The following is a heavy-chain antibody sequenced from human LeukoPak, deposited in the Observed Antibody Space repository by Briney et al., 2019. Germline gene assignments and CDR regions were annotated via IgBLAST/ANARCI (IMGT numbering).Heavy chain of an antibody. CDR1: GYSFTNYW. V-gene: IGHV5-51*01. CDR3: ARQLRGVSYFYGLDV. D-gene: IGHD5/OR15-5a*01. J-gene: IGHJ6*02. Sequence: PGGSLRLSCKGSGYSFTNYWIGWARQMPGKGLEWMGSVYPGDSDSAYSPSFQGQVTISVDKSISTAYLQWSSLKASDTAVYYCARQLRGVSYFYGLDVWGQGTTVTVSS. CDR2: VYPGDSDS.